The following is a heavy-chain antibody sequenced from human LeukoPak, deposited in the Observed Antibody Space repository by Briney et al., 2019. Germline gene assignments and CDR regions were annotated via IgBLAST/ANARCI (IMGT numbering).Heavy chain of an antibody. V-gene: IGHV1-69*13. CDR3: ARDRNPDYYDSSGYYWV. Sequence: SVKVSCKASGGTFSSYAISWVRQAPGQGLEWMGGIIPIFGTANYAQKFQGRVTITADESTSTAYMELSSLRSEDTAVYYCARDRNPDYYDSSGYYWVWGQGALVTVSS. D-gene: IGHD3-22*01. CDR2: IIPIFGTA. J-gene: IGHJ4*02. CDR1: GGTFSSYA.